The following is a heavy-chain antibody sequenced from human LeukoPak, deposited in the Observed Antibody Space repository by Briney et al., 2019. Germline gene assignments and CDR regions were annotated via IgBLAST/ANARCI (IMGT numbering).Heavy chain of an antibody. CDR1: GLTFSSHW. V-gene: IGHV3-11*01. D-gene: IGHD5-18*01. CDR3: ARQYNYDSRAFDY. J-gene: IGHJ4*02. Sequence: NAGGSLRLSCAASGLTFSSHWMHWIRQAPGKGLEWVSYISSGGSTINYADSVKGRFTISRDNAKSSLYLQMNSLRAEDTAVYYCARQYNYDSRAFDYWGQGTLVTVSS. CDR2: ISSGGSTI.